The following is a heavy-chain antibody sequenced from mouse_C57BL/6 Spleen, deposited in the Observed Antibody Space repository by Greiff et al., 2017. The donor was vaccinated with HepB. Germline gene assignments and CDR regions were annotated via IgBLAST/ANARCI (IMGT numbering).Heavy chain of an antibody. J-gene: IGHJ2*01. D-gene: IGHD3-2*02. Sequence: QVQLQQSGAELARPGASVKLSCKASGYTFTSYGISWVKQRTGQGLEWIGEIYPRSGNTYYNEKFKGKATLTADKSSSTAYMELRSLTSEDSAVYFCARRETTAQATDFDYWGQGTTLTVSS. CDR1: GYTFTSYG. CDR2: IYPRSGNT. CDR3: ARRETTAQATDFDY. V-gene: IGHV1-81*01.